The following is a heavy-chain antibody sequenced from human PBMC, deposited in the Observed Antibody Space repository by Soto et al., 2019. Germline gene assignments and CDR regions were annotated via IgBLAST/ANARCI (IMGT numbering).Heavy chain of an antibody. CDR2: ISGFNGQT. CDR1: GNTFASHG. Sequence: PSVKVSCKASGNTFASHGLSWVRQSPVQGLEWMGWISGFNGQTNYALKFQGRVTLTTDTSTSTAYMELRSLRSDDTAVYFCARLNDFWSGYYWNFDYWGQGTLVTVSS. V-gene: IGHV1-18*01. CDR3: ARLNDFWSGYYWNFDY. D-gene: IGHD3-3*01. J-gene: IGHJ4*02.